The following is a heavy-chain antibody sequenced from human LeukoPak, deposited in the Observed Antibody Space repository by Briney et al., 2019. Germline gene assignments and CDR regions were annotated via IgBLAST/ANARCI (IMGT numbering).Heavy chain of an antibody. CDR1: GLTVSTDY. D-gene: IGHD3-10*01. V-gene: IGHV3-66*01. CDR2: IYSSGST. CDR3: ARDARGSGTYTFDY. Sequence: GGSLRLSCAASGLTVSTDYMSWVRQAPGKGLEWVSVIYSSGSTYYADSVKGRFTISRDNPKNTIYLQMNSLRVEDTAVYYCARDARGSGTYTFDYWGQGTLVTVSS. J-gene: IGHJ4*02.